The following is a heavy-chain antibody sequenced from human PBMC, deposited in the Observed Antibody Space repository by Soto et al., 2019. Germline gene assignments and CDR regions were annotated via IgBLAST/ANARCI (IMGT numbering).Heavy chain of an antibody. V-gene: IGHV1-69*02. Sequence: QVQLVQSGAEVKKPGSSVKVSCKASGGTFSSYTISWVRQAPGQGLEWMGRIIPILGIANYAQKFQGRVTITADKSTSTAYMELSSLRSEETAVYYCARQVRATSPFDYSGQGTLVTVSS. CDR1: GGTFSSYT. D-gene: IGHD1-26*01. J-gene: IGHJ4*02. CDR2: IIPILGIA. CDR3: ARQVRATSPFDY.